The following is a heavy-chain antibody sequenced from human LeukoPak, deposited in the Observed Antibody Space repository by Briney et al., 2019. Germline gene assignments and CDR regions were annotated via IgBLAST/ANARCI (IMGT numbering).Heavy chain of an antibody. CDR3: EMVVVALGVPFDY. Sequence: PSGTLSLTCAVSGGSISSSNWWSWVRQPPGKGLEWIGEIYHSGSTNYNPSLKSRVTISVDTSKNHFSLKLSSVTAADTAVYYCEMVVVALGVPFDYWGQGTLVTVSS. D-gene: IGHD3-22*01. V-gene: IGHV4-4*02. J-gene: IGHJ4*02. CDR1: GGSISSSNW. CDR2: IYHSGST.